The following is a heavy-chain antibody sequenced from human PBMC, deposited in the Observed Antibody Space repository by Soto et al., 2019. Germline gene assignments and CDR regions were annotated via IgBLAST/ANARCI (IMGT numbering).Heavy chain of an antibody. V-gene: IGHV1-69*02. CDR3: ATFYEGDCTTTTCYGDFDY. CDR2: IIPMFGIT. D-gene: IGHD2-2*01. CDR1: GGTFNRYS. Sequence: QVHLVQAGAEVKKPGSSVKVSCRASGGTFNRYSISWVRQAPGQGLEWMGRIIPMFGITNYAQKFRGRVMRTADKSDNPAYMEVSGLRSEDTAMYYCATFYEGDCTTTTCYGDFDYWGQGTLVTVSS. J-gene: IGHJ4*02.